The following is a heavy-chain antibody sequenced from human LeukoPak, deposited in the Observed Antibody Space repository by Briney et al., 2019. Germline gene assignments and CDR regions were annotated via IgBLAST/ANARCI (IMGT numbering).Heavy chain of an antibody. J-gene: IGHJ6*03. CDR2: IYTGGST. CDR1: GGSISSYY. D-gene: IGHD4-17*01. Sequence: ASETLSLTCTVSGGSISSYYWSWIRQPAGKGLEWIGRIYTGGSTNYNPSLKSRVTMSVDTSKNQFSLKLSSVTAADTAVYYCARSPPVTYYYYYYMDVWGKGTTVTVSS. V-gene: IGHV4-4*07. CDR3: ARSPPVTYYYYYYMDV.